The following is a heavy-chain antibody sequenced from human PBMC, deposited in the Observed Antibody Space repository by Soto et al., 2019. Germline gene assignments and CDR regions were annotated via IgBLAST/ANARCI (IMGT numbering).Heavy chain of an antibody. V-gene: IGHV3-15*07. CDR2: IKSNTDGGTT. CDR3: TAVSPGYCSGGSCYPPYYYGMDV. D-gene: IGHD2-15*01. Sequence: EVQLVESGGGSVKPGGSLRLSCAASGFTFNDAWMNWVRQAPGKGLVWVGRIKSNTDGGTTDYAAPVKGRFTITRDESKSTLYLQMNSMNTEDTAVYYCTAVSPGYCSGGSCYPPYYYGMDVWGQGTTVTVSS. CDR1: GFTFNDAW. J-gene: IGHJ6*02.